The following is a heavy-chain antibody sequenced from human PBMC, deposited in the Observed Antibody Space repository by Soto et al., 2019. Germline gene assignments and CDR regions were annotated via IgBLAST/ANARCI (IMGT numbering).Heavy chain of an antibody. V-gene: IGHV3-23*01. CDR1: GFTFSGYA. J-gene: IGHJ6*02. CDR3: AKVAVAGIVYYYYGMDV. CDR2: ISGSGGST. D-gene: IGHD6-19*01. Sequence: GGSLRLSCAASGFTFSGYAMSWVRQAPGKGLEWVSAISGSGGSTYYADSVKGRFTISRDNSKNTLYLQMNSLRAEDTAVYYCAKVAVAGIVYYYYGMDVWGQGTTVTVSS.